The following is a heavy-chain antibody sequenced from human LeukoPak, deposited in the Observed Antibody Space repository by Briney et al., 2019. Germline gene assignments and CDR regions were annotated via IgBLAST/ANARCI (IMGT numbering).Heavy chain of an antibody. CDR2: ISAYNGDT. CDR1: GYTFTSYG. CDR3: ARSDGLLWFEDFDY. D-gene: IGHD3-10*01. J-gene: IGHJ4*02. V-gene: IGHV1-18*04. Sequence: ASVKVSCKASGYTFTSYGISWVRQAPGQGLEWMGWISAYNGDTNYAQKLQGRVTMTTDTSASAAYMELKSLRSDDTAVYYCARSDGLLWFEDFDYWGQGTLVTVSS.